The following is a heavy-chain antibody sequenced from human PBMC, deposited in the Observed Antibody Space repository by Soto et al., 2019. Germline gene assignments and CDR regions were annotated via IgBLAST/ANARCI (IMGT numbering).Heavy chain of an antibody. Sequence: QVQLQQSGPGLLKPSETLSLTCTVSGGSISSPSYNWGWVRQPPGKGPEWLGSFFYGGRTHYSPSLESRLSISVDTARSQVSLILTSVTAADTAVYSCATVASTHFDSWGQGALVVVSS. CDR2: FFYGGRT. D-gene: IGHD1-1*01. V-gene: IGHV4-39*01. CDR3: ATVASTHFDS. J-gene: IGHJ4*02. CDR1: GGSISSPSYN.